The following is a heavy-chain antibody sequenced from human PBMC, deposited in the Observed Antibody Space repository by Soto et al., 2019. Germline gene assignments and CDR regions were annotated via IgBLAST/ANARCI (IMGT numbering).Heavy chain of an antibody. D-gene: IGHD2-15*01. CDR3: ARTIAPSYGMDV. CDR2: ITSSGSTI. J-gene: IGHJ6*02. V-gene: IGHV3-48*03. CDR1: GFTFNSYE. Sequence: GSLRLSCAASGFTFNSYEMNWVRQAPGKGLEWVSYITSSGSTIYYADSVKGRFTISRDNAKNSLYLQMHSLRAEDTAVYYCARTIAPSYGMDVWGQGTTVTVSS.